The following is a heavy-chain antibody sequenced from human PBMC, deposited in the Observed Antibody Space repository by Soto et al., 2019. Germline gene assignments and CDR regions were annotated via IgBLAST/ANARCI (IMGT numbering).Heavy chain of an antibody. CDR2: ISFSGDDI. D-gene: IGHD3-3*01. Sequence: PGGSLRLSCAVSGFPLEKYGMNWVRQAPGKGLEWVSSISFSGDDIYYADSVKGRFTISRDNARNSLYLQINRLGADDTALSVHARATYCWSHEYWGQGSQVTVSS. V-gene: IGHV3-21*01. CDR3: ARATYCWSHEY. CDR1: GFPLEKYG. J-gene: IGHJ4*02.